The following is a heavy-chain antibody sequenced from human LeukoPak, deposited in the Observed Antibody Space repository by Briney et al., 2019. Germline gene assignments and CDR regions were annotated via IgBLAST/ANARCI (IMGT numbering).Heavy chain of an antibody. D-gene: IGHD2-15*01. CDR2: IYSGGST. J-gene: IGHJ4*02. Sequence: GGSLRLSCAASGFTFSNYGMHWVRQAPGKGLEWVSVIYSGGSTSYADSVKGRFTISRDNSKNTLYLQMNSLRAEDTAVYYCARDRPLGYCSGGSCYPTFDYWGQGTLVTVSS. CDR3: ARDRPLGYCSGGSCYPTFDY. V-gene: IGHV3-53*01. CDR1: GFTFSNYG.